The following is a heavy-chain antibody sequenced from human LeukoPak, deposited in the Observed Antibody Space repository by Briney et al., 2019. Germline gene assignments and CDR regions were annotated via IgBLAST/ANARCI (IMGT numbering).Heavy chain of an antibody. V-gene: IGHV1-2*02. Sequence: GASVKVSCKASGYTFTGYYMHWVRQAPGQGLEWMGWINPNSGGTNYAQKFQGRVTMTTDTSTSTAYMELRSLRSDDTAVYYCARADGLAYYYYYMDVWGKGTTVTVSS. D-gene: IGHD4-17*01. CDR2: INPNSGGT. CDR3: ARADGLAYYYYYMDV. J-gene: IGHJ6*03. CDR1: GYTFTGYY.